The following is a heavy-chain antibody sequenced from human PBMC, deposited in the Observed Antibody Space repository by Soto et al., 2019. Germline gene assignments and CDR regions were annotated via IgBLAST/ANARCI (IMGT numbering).Heavy chain of an antibody. D-gene: IGHD3-22*01. J-gene: IGHJ3*02. CDR2: INAGNGNT. CDR1: GYTFTSYA. V-gene: IGHV1-3*01. Sequence: ASVKVSCKASGYTFTSYAMHWVRQAPGQRLEWMGWINAGNGNTKYSQKFQGRVTITRDTSASTAHMELSSLRSEDTAVYYCARDYYDSRGRAFDIWGQGXMVTVSS. CDR3: ARDYYDSRGRAFDI.